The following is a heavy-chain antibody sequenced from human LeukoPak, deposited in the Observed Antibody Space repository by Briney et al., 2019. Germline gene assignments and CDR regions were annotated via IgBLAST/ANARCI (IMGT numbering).Heavy chain of an antibody. CDR3: ARAGNLDN. V-gene: IGHV3-7*01. CDR1: GFTFSSYW. Sequence: GGSLRLSCAASGFTFSSYWMSWVRQAPGKGLEWVAQIKPDGSDKYYVDSVKGRFTISRDNAKNSLNLQMNSLRAEDTAVYYCARAGNLDNWGQGTLVTVSS. J-gene: IGHJ4*02. D-gene: IGHD4-23*01. CDR2: IKPDGSDK.